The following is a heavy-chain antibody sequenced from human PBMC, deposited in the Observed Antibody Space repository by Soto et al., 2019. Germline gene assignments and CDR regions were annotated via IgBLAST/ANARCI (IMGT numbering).Heavy chain of an antibody. CDR2: IKRESDGGTT. V-gene: IGHV3-15*01. CDR3: TTVFIVGGWQSEDSDF. Sequence: PVGSLRLSCAASGFTFNNAWMTWVRQAPGKGLEWVGRIKRESDGGTTDYAAPVKGRFIISRDDSKNTVSLQMNSLKTEDTAVYYCTTVFIVGGWQSEDSDFWCQGRMVTV. J-gene: IGHJ3*01. CDR1: GFTFNNAW. D-gene: IGHD6-19*01.